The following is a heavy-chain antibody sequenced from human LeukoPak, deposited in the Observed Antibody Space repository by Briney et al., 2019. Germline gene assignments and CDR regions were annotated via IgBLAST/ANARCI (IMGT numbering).Heavy chain of an antibody. J-gene: IGHJ3*02. CDR2: MNPNSGNT. Sequence: GASVKVSCKASGYTFTSYGINWVRQATGQGLEWMGWMNPNSGNTGYAQKFQGRVTMTRNTSISTAYMELSSLRSEDTAVYYCARDHNCSGGSCYLEDAFDIWGQGTMVTVSS. CDR3: ARDHNCSGGSCYLEDAFDI. V-gene: IGHV1-8*02. D-gene: IGHD2-15*01. CDR1: GYTFTSYG.